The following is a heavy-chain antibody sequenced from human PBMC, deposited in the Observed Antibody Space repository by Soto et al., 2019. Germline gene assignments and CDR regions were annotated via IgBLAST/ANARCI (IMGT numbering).Heavy chain of an antibody. CDR3: AKDGGREGYFGNWFDP. CDR2: IIPIFGTA. J-gene: IGHJ5*02. V-gene: IGHV1-69*13. CDR1: GCTFSNYA. Sequence: GASMTVSCKASGCTFSNYAITWVRQAPGQGLEWLGRIIPIFGTANYAQKFQGRVTITADESTTTAYMELSSLRSDDTAVYYCAKDGGREGYFGNWFDPWGQGTLVTVSS. D-gene: IGHD2-15*01.